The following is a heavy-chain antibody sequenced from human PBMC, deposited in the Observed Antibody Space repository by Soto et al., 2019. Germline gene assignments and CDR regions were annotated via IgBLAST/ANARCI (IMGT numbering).Heavy chain of an antibody. J-gene: IGHJ4*02. CDR1: GGSFSGYY. Sequence: PSETLSLTCAVYGGSFSGYYWSWIRQPPGKGLEWIGEINHSGSTNYNPSLKSRVTISVDTSKNQFSLKLSSVTAADTAVYYCARGTYDYVWGSYRYNTDYFDYWGQGTLVTVSS. CDR3: ARGTYDYVWGSYRYNTDYFDY. V-gene: IGHV4-34*01. D-gene: IGHD3-16*02. CDR2: INHSGST.